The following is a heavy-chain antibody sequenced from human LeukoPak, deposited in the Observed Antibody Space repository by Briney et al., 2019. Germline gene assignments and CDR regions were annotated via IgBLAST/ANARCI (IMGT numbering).Heavy chain of an antibody. J-gene: IGHJ4*02. D-gene: IGHD6-19*01. V-gene: IGHV4-39*07. Sequence: SETLSLTCTVSGASIISSIYYWGWIRQPPGKGLEWIGTIYYSGSTYYNPSLKSRVTLSVDTSKNQFSLKLSSVTAADTAVYYCARAKLYSSGYHFDYWGQGTLVTVSS. CDR1: GASIISSIYY. CDR2: IYYSGST. CDR3: ARAKLYSSGYHFDY.